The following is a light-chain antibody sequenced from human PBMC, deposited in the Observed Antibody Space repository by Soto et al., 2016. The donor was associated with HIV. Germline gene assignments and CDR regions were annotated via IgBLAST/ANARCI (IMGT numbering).Light chain of an antibody. CDR1: LDITNR. V-gene: IGKV1-33*01. CDR2: DAS. J-gene: IGKJ2*01. Sequence: IQMTQSPSSLSASVGDRVTITCQANLDITNRVNWYQQKPGKPPKLLIHDASNLDTGVPSRFSGSGFGTDFTFTISSLQPEDIATYYCQQYDNLPYTFGQGTKLEIK. CDR3: QQYDNLPYT.